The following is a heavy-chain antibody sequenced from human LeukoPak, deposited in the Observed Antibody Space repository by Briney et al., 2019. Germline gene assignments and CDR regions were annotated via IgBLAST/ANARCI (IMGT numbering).Heavy chain of an antibody. CDR2: IYYSGST. V-gene: IGHV4-39*01. D-gene: IGHD5-12*01. J-gene: IGHJ6*02. CDR1: GGSISSSSYY. Sequence: PSETLSLTCTVSGGSISSSSYYWGWIRQPPGKGLEWIGSIYYSGSTYYNPSLKSRVTISVDTSKNQFSLKLSSVTAADTAVYYCARLPPRYDSDHDYGMDVWGQGTTVTVSS. CDR3: ARLPPRYDSDHDYGMDV.